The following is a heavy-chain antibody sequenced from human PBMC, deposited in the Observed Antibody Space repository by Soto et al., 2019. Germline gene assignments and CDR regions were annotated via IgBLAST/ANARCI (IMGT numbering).Heavy chain of an antibody. V-gene: IGHV3-7*03. Sequence: GGSLRLSCAASGFTFSSYWMSWVRQAPGKGLEWVANIKQDGSEKYYVDSVKGRFTISRDNAKNSLYLQMNSLRAEDTAVYYCARVYCSSTSCYRYGMDVWGQGTTVTVS. CDR2: IKQDGSEK. J-gene: IGHJ6*02. CDR1: GFTFSSYW. CDR3: ARVYCSSTSCYRYGMDV. D-gene: IGHD2-2*01.